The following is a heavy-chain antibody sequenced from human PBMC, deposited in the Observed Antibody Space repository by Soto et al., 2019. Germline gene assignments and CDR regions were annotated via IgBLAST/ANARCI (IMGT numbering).Heavy chain of an antibody. CDR2: VNYSGRP. CDR1: GGSFGGYY. D-gene: IGHD6-13*01. Sequence: TLSLTCGISGGSFGGYYWTGIRQPPGKGLQWIGEVNYSGRPNYNPSLQSRVTVSLDMTNNSFSLTLNSVTVADTAFYYCTRGGGPSSSYFCFDSWGQGPLVTVSS. V-gene: IGHV4-34*01. CDR3: TRGGGPSSSYFCFDS. J-gene: IGHJ5*01.